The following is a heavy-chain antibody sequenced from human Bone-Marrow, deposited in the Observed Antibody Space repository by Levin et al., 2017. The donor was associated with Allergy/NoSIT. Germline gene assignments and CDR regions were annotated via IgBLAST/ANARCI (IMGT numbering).Heavy chain of an antibody. CDR2: ISWDGGGT. CDR3: AKDVANSLDFWGTYGPDY. Sequence: ASVKVSCAASGFTFDDYTMHWVRQAPGKGLEWVSLISWDGGGTYYGDSVKGRFTVSRDNSKNSLYLQMDNLRTDDTAFYYCAKDVANSLDFWGTYGPDYWGQGTLVTVSS. J-gene: IGHJ4*02. V-gene: IGHV3-43*01. D-gene: IGHD3-16*01. CDR1: GFTFDDYT.